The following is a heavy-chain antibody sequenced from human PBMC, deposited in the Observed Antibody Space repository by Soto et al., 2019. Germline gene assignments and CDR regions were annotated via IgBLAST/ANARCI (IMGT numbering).Heavy chain of an antibody. CDR1: GGSFNNYG. CDR3: ARGDATKIVVTTYYGLDV. V-gene: IGHV1-69*12. D-gene: IGHD3-22*01. CDR2: IIPVFGTP. J-gene: IGHJ6*02. Sequence: QVQVVQSGAEVKKPGSSVKVSCKASGGSFNNYGISWVRHAPGQGLEWMGGIIPVFGTPHYAQKFQDRVTITADESTSTVYMEVSSLTSEDTAVYYCARGDATKIVVTTYYGLDVWGQGTTVTVSS.